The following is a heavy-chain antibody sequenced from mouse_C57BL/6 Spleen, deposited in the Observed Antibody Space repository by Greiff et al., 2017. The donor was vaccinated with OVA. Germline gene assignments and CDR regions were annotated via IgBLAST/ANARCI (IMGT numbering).Heavy chain of an antibody. CDR3: ARGTYYSNYGAY. V-gene: IGHV3-6*01. CDR2: ISYDGSN. D-gene: IGHD2-5*01. Sequence: EVKLMESGPGLVKPSQSLSLTCSVTGYSITSGYYWNWIRQFPGNKLEWMGYISYDGSNNYNPSLKNRISITRDTSKNQFFLKLNSVTTEDTATYYCARGTYYSNYGAYWGQGTLVTVSA. J-gene: IGHJ3*01. CDR1: GYSITSGYY.